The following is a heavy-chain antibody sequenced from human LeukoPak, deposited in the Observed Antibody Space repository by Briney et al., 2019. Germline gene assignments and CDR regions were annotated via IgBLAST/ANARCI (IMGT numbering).Heavy chain of an antibody. J-gene: IGHJ4*02. CDR3: AKGDYSNYGYYFDY. CDR1: GFTVSSNE. CDR2: ISGGST. Sequence: GESLRLSCAPSGFTVSSNEMSWVRQAPGKGLEWVSSISGGSTYYADSRKGRFTISRDNSKKTMHIQMNSLRAEDTAVYYCAKGDYSNYGYYFDYWGQGTLVTVSS. D-gene: IGHD4-11*01. V-gene: IGHV3-38-3*01.